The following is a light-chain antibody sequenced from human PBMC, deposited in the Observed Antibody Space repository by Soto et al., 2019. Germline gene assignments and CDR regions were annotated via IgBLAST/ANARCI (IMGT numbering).Light chain of an antibody. CDR2: GNS. V-gene: IGLV1-40*01. Sequence: QAVLTQPPSVSGAPGKRVTISCTVSSSNIGAGYAVHWYQQLPGTAPKLLIYGNSNRPSGVPDRFSGSKSGTSASLAITGLQAEDEADYYCQSYDSSLSGSVFGGGTKLTVL. CDR1: SSNIGAGYA. J-gene: IGLJ3*02. CDR3: QSYDSSLSGSV.